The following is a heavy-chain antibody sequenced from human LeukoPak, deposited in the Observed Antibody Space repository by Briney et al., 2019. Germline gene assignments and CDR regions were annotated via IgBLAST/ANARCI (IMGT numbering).Heavy chain of an antibody. J-gene: IGHJ4*02. D-gene: IGHD2-21*01. V-gene: IGHV3-23*01. CDR1: GFTFSSYA. Sequence: GGSLRLSCAASGFTFSSYAMSWVRQAPGKGLEWVSAISASGSNTYYADSVKGRFTIPRDNSKNTLYLQMNSLRAEDTAVYYCAKIYGGGDCFDYWGQGTLVTVSS. CDR2: ISASGSNT. CDR3: AKIYGGGDCFDY.